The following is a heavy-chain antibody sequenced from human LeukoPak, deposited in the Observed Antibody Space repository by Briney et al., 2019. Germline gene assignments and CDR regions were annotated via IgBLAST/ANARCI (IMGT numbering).Heavy chain of an antibody. CDR2: ISWDGGST. D-gene: IGHD2-15*01. CDR1: GFSFDDYT. Sequence: GGSLRLSCAASGFSFDDYTMHWVRQAPGKGLEWVSLISWDGGSTYYADSVKGRFTISRDNSKNSLYLQMNSLRTEDTALHYCAKDYWPHSRYNYTDVWGKGTTATVSS. CDR3: AKDYWPHSRYNYTDV. V-gene: IGHV3-43*01. J-gene: IGHJ6*03.